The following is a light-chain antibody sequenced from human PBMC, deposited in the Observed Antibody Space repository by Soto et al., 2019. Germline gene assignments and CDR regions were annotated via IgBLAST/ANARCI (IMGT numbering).Light chain of an antibody. CDR3: QQYNNWPRT. CDR2: GAN. CDR1: QSISSN. V-gene: IGKV3-15*01. J-gene: IGKJ1*01. Sequence: EIVMTQSPATLSVSPGERVTLSCGAGQSISSNLAWYQQKPGQAPRLLIYGANTRATGVAARFSGSGSGTEFTLTISSLQSEDFAVYYCQQYNNWPRTFGQGTKVEI.